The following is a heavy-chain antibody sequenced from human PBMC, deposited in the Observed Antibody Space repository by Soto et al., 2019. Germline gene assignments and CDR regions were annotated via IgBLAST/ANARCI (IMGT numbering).Heavy chain of an antibody. CDR2: ISYDGSNK. Sequence: GGSLRLSCAASGFTFSSYAMHWVRQAPGKGLEWVAVISYDGSNKYYADSVKGRFTISRDNSKNTLYLQMNSLRAEDTAVYYCARDNCSSTSCYVDYWGQGTLVTVSS. D-gene: IGHD2-2*01. V-gene: IGHV3-30-3*01. CDR1: GFTFSSYA. J-gene: IGHJ4*02. CDR3: ARDNCSSTSCYVDY.